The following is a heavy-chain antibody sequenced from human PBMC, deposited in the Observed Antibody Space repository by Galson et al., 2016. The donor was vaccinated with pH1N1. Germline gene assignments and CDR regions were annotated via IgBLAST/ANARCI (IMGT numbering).Heavy chain of an antibody. D-gene: IGHD4-17*01. Sequence: ALVKPTQTLTLTCTFSGFSLSTSGVGVGWIRQPPGKALEWLVVIYWNADKRYSPSLKSRLTITKDTSKNQVVLTMTNMDPVDTAPYYCAHSTYGDYSGYFQHWGQGTLVTVSS. V-gene: IGHV2-5*01. J-gene: IGHJ1*01. CDR2: IYWNADK. CDR3: AHSTYGDYSGYFQH. CDR1: GFSLSTSGVG.